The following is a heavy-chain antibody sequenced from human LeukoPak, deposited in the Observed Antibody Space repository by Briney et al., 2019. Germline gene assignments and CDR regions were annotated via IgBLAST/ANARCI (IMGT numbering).Heavy chain of an antibody. V-gene: IGHV4-59*08. Sequence: KPSETLSLTCSVSGDPISSFYWNWIRQSPGRGLEWIGNIHYSGSSIYNPSLRSRVTMSIDTSKKQFFLKLRSVTAADTAVYYCVLAPNSNWFDFWGQGTLVTVSS. J-gene: IGHJ4*02. CDR1: GDPISSFY. CDR2: IHYSGSS. D-gene: IGHD2-15*01. CDR3: VLAPNSNWFDF.